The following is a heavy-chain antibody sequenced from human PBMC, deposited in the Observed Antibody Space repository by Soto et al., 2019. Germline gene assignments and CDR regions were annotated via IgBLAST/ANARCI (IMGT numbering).Heavy chain of an antibody. Sequence: ASVKVSCKASGYTFTSYYMHWVRQAPGQGLEWMGIINPSGGSTSYAQKFQGRVTMTRDTSTSTVYMELSSLRSEDTAVYYCARDGAPVDTAMVSAFDIWGQGTMVTVSS. V-gene: IGHV1-46*01. J-gene: IGHJ3*02. CDR2: INPSGGST. D-gene: IGHD5-18*01. CDR1: GYTFTSYY. CDR3: ARDGAPVDTAMVSAFDI.